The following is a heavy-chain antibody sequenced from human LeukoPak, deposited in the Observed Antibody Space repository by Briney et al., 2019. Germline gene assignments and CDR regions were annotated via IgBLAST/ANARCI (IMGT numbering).Heavy chain of an antibody. Sequence: SGPTLVNPRQTLTLTCTLSGLSLTSTGVSVGWIRQPPGKALEWLGLIYWDDDKRYSPSLKTRLTITRDISIKQVVLTMTNMHPVDTATYYCAHTSRYTGYYWGQGIMVTVSS. CDR3: AHTSRYTGYY. CDR2: IYWDDDK. V-gene: IGHV2-5*02. CDR1: GLSLTSTGVS. J-gene: IGHJ4*02. D-gene: IGHD3-16*02.